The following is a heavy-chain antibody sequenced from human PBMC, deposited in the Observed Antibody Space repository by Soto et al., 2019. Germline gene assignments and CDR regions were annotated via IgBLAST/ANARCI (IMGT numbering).Heavy chain of an antibody. CDR3: SRLVV. CDR1: GFNFSGSV. V-gene: IGHV3-73*01. D-gene: IGHD2-15*01. J-gene: IGHJ4*02. CDR2: IRSKADNYAT. Sequence: PGGSLRLSCAASGFNFSGSVIHWVRQASGKGLEWVGRIRSKADNYATGYAASVKGRFTISRDDSKSTAYLQMNSLKSEDTAVYYCSRLVVWGQGSLVTVSS.